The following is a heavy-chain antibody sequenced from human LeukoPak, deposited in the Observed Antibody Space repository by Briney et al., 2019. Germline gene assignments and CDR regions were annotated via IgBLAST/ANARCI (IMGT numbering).Heavy chain of an antibody. D-gene: IGHD3-3*01. CDR2: INPNSGGT. J-gene: IGHJ4*02. CDR1: GYTFTGYY. V-gene: IGHV1-2*02. CDR3: ARDRVGYDFWSGYYV. Sequence: ASVKVSCKASGYTFTGYYMHWVRQAPGQGLEWMGWINPNSGGTNYAQKFQGRVTMTRDTSISTAYMELSRLRSDDTAVYYCARDRVGYDFWSGYYVWGQGTLVTVSS.